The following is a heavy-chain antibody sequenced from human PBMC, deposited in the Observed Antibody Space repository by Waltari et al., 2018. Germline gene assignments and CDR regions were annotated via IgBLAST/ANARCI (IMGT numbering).Heavy chain of an antibody. CDR1: GYTFTSYY. J-gene: IGHJ4*02. CDR2: MNPNRGKT. CDR3: ARVARKQLVPLNY. D-gene: IGHD6-6*01. Sequence: QVQLMQSGAEVKKPGASVKVSCKASGYTFTSYYMHWVRQAPGQGLEWMGWMNPNRGKTGYAQKFQGRVTMTRNTSISTAYMELSSLRSEDTAVYYCARVARKQLVPLNYWGQGTLVTVSS. V-gene: IGHV1-8*02.